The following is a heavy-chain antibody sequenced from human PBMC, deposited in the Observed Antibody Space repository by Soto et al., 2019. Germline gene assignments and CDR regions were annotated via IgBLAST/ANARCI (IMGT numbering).Heavy chain of an antibody. CDR2: IKQDGSEK. CDR3: ARETSYYYGSGSYPPYYYYGMDV. Sequence: GGSLRLSCAASGITFSSYWMSWVRQAPGKGLEWVANIKQDGSEKYYVDSVKGRFTISRDNAKNSLYLQMNSLRAEDTAVYYCARETSYYYGSGSYPPYYYYGMDVWGQGTTVTVSS. J-gene: IGHJ6*02. CDR1: GITFSSYW. D-gene: IGHD3-10*01. V-gene: IGHV3-7*03.